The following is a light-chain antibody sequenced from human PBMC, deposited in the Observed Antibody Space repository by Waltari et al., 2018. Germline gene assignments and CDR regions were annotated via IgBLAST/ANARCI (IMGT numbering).Light chain of an antibody. CDR2: GAS. CDR1: QSITSN. CDR3: HQYNNWPGT. J-gene: IGKJ2*02. V-gene: IGKV3-15*01. Sequence: VMTQFPATLSLSPGESATLFCRASQSITSNLAWYQQKPGQAPRLLMYGASIRAPGIPARVSGSGSGTEFTLTISSLQSEDFVVYYCHQYNNWPGTFGQGTKLEIK.